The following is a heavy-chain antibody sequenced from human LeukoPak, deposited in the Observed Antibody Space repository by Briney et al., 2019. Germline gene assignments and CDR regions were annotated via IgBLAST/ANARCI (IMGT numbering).Heavy chain of an antibody. D-gene: IGHD4-17*01. Sequence: SETLSLTCAVSGYSLSSGYYWGWIRQPPGKGLEWIGSIYHSGSTYYNPSLKSRVTISVDTSKNQFSLKLSSVTAADTAVYYCARGPYGDCAGDWGQGTLVTVSS. V-gene: IGHV4-38-2*01. CDR1: GYSLSSGYY. CDR2: IYHSGST. CDR3: ARGPYGDCAGD. J-gene: IGHJ4*02.